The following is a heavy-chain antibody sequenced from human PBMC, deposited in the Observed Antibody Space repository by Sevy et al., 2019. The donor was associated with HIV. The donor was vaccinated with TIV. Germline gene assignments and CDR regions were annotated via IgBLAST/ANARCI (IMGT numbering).Heavy chain of an antibody. V-gene: IGHV3-7*03. CDR1: GFTFSSYW. CDR3: AREEAGTPYYYYYYMDV. D-gene: IGHD6-19*01. CDR2: IKQDGSEK. Sequence: GGSLRLSCAASGFTFSSYWMSWVRQAPGKGLEWVANIKQDGSEKYYVDSVKGRFTISRDNAKNSLYLQMNSLRAEDTAVYYCAREEAGTPYYYYYYMDVWAKGTTVTVSS. J-gene: IGHJ6*03.